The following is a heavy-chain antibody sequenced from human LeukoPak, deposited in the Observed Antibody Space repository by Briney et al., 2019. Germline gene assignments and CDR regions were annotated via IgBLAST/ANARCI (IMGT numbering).Heavy chain of an antibody. CDR1: GFTFSNYA. D-gene: IGHD4-17*01. V-gene: IGHV3-23*01. CDR3: AKHDYADRSGWAHAFHI. Sequence: GGSLRLSCAASGFTFSNYAMTWVRQAPGKGLEWVSSISDRGTSTNYADSVKGRFTISRDNSKDTLYLQLNSLRAEDTAVYYCAKHDYADRSGWAHAFHIWGQGTMVTVSS. CDR2: ISDRGTST. J-gene: IGHJ3*02.